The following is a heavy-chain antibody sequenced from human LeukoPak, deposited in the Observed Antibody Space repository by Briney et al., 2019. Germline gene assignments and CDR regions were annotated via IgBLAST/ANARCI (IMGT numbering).Heavy chain of an antibody. Sequence: ASVKVSCKASGYTFTGYYMHWVRQAPGQRLEWMGWINPNSGGTNYAQKFQGRGTMTRETSISTAYMELCRLRSDDTAVYYCAREYCSSTSCYKGKNYWGQGTLVTVSS. J-gene: IGHJ4*02. CDR3: AREYCSSTSCYKGKNY. CDR2: INPNSGGT. CDR1: GYTFTGYY. V-gene: IGHV1-2*02. D-gene: IGHD2-2*02.